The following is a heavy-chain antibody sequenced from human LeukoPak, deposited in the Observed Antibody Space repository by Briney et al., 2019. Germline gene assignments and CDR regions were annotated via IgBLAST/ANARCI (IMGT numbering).Heavy chain of an antibody. CDR2: INPNSGGT. V-gene: IGHV1-2*06. CDR1: GYTFTGYY. Sequence: ASVKVSCKASGYTFTGYYMHWVRQAPGQGLEWMGRINPNSGGTNYAQKFQGRVTMTRDTSTSTAYMELSRLRSDDTAVYYCARDYSEEGYFDYWGQGTLVTVSS. CDR3: ARDYSEEGYFDY. D-gene: IGHD6-13*01. J-gene: IGHJ4*02.